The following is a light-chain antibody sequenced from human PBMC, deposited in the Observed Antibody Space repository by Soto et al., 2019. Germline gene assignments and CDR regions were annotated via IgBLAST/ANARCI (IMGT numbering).Light chain of an antibody. CDR2: DVS. J-gene: IGLJ2*01. CDR3: SSYTSSSTLDVV. CDR1: SSDVGGYNY. Sequence: QSVLTQPASVSGSPGQSITISCTGTSSDVGGYNYVSWYQQHPGKAPKLMIYDVSNRPSGVSNRFSGSKSGNTASLTISGLQAEDEAAYNCSSYTSSSTLDVVFGGGTKLTVL. V-gene: IGLV2-14*01.